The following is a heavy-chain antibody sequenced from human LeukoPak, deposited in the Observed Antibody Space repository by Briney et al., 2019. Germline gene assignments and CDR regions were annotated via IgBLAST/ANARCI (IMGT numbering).Heavy chain of an antibody. J-gene: IGHJ4*02. CDR2: IRYDGSNK. CDR1: GFTFSSHG. CDR3: AKVESYGSGSWPFDY. Sequence: PGGSLRLSCVASGFTFSSHGMHWVRQAPGKGLEWVAFIRYDGSNKYYADSVKGRFTISRDNSKNTLYLQMNSLRAEDTAVYYCAKVESYGSGSWPFDYWGQGTLVTVSS. D-gene: IGHD3-10*01. V-gene: IGHV3-30*02.